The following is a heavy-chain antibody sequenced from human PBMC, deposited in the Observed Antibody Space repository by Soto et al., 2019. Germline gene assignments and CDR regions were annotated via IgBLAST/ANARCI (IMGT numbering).Heavy chain of an antibody. CDR3: ARGYYDSSGYGGFDH. CDR2: ISAYNGNT. CDR1: GYTFTSYG. Sequence: ASVKVSCKASGYTFTSYGISWVRQAPGQGLEWMGWISAYNGNTNYAQKLQGRVTMTTDTSTGTAYMELRILRPDDTGVYYCARGYYDSSGYGGFDHWGQGTLVTVSS. V-gene: IGHV1-18*01. D-gene: IGHD3-22*01. J-gene: IGHJ4*02.